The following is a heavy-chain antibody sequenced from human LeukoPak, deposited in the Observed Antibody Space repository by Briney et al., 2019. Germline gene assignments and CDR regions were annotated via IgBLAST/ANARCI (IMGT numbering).Heavy chain of an antibody. CDR1: GFTFSSYA. CDR2: INPAGSQQ. V-gene: IGHV3-7*01. J-gene: IGHJ4*02. CDR3: VKWGPYCSTHYCPALES. Sequence: PGGSLRLSCAASGFTFSSYAMSWVRQAPGKGPEWVANINPAGSQQYSVDSLKGRFTVSTDTPKNSFYLQRNYLTAEDTAVYYCVKWGPYCSTHYCPALESWGQGTLVTVSS. D-gene: IGHD4-11*01.